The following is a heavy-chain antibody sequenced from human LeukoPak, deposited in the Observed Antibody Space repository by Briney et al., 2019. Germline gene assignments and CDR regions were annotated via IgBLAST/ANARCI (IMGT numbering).Heavy chain of an antibody. J-gene: IGHJ4*02. CDR2: ISGSGGST. D-gene: IGHD2-2*01. CDR1: GFTFSSYA. V-gene: IGHV3-23*01. CDR3: AKYFYCSSTSCYTEGNFDY. Sequence: GGSLRLSCAASGFTFSSYAMRWVRQAPGKGLEGVSAISGSGGSTYYADSVKGRFTISRDNSKNTLYLQMNSLRAEDTAVYYCAKYFYCSSTSCYTEGNFDYWGQGTLVTVSS.